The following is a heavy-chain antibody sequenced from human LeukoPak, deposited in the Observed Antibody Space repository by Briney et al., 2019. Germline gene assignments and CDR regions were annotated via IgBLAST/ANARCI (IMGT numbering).Heavy chain of an antibody. V-gene: IGHV4-39*01. Sequence: PSETLSLTCTVSGGSISSSSYYWGWIRQPPGKGLEWIGSIYYSGSTYYNPSLKSRVTISVDTSKNQFSLKLSSVTAADTAVYYCARGGGLGRLKWVVVPAAPFDYWGQGTLVTVSS. CDR2: IYYSGST. CDR1: GGSISSSSYY. D-gene: IGHD2-2*01. J-gene: IGHJ4*02. CDR3: ARGGGLGRLKWVVVPAAPFDY.